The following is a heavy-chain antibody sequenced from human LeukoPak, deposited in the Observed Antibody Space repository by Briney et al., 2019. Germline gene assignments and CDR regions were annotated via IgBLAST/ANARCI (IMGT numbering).Heavy chain of an antibody. V-gene: IGHV3-9*01. CDR2: ISWNSGSI. CDR1: GFTFDDYA. Sequence: GGSLRLSCAASGFTFDDYAMHWVRQAPGKGLEWVSGISWNSGSIGYADSVKGRFTISRDNAKNSLYLQMNSLRAEDTALYYCAKEHYYDSSGTLDLWGQGTLVTVSS. CDR3: AKEHYYDSSGTLDL. J-gene: IGHJ5*02. D-gene: IGHD3-22*01.